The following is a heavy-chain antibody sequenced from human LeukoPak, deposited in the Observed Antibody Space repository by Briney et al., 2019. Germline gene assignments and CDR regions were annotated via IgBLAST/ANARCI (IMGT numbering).Heavy chain of an antibody. CDR1: GGTFTNYG. CDR3: ARAIDNIGPGGDFRGYYFDY. D-gene: IGHD2-21*02. Sequence: ASVKVSCKASGGTFTNYGINWVRQAPGHGLEWMGEIIRIFGTPNYAQRFQGRVTITADKSTSTAYMELSSMTSEDTAVYYCARAIDNIGPGGDFRGYYFDYWGQGTPVTVSS. V-gene: IGHV1-69*06. CDR2: IIRIFGTP. J-gene: IGHJ4*02.